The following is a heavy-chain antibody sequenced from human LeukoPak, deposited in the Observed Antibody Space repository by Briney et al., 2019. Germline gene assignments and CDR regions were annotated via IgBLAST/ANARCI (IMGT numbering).Heavy chain of an antibody. CDR3: ARGGPIAVAGPYYYYCGMDV. Sequence: ASVKVSCKASGYTFTGYYMHWVRQAPGQGLEWMGWINPNSGGTNYAQKFQGRVTMTRDTSISTAYMELSRLRSDDTAVYYCARGGPIAVAGPYYYYCGMDVWVQGTTVTVSS. CDR1: GYTFTGYY. V-gene: IGHV1-2*02. D-gene: IGHD6-19*01. CDR2: INPNSGGT. J-gene: IGHJ6*02.